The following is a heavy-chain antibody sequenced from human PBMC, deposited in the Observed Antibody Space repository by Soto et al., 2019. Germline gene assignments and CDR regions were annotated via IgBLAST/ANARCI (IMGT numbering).Heavy chain of an antibody. CDR3: ARDFVRSSYDFWSGYSGPIYYYYGMDX. Sequence: VSVKVSCKASGYTFTSYGISWVRQAPGQGLEWMGFISAHNGNTNYAHKLQGRVTMTTDTSTSTAYMELRSLRSDDTAVYYCARDFVRSSYDFWSGYSGPIYYYYGMDXWGQGTQVTVS. CDR2: ISAHNGNT. J-gene: IGHJ6*02. V-gene: IGHV1-18*04. D-gene: IGHD3-3*01. CDR1: GYTFTSYG.